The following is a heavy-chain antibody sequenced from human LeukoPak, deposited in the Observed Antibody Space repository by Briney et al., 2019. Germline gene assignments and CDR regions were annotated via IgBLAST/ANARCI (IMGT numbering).Heavy chain of an antibody. CDR1: GGSISSYY. J-gene: IGHJ5*02. Sequence: ETLSLTCTVSGGSISSYYWSWIRQPPGKGLEWIGYIYYSGSTNYNPSLKSRVTISVDTSKNQFSLKLSSVTAADTAVYYCAREGTDGYNSYLSTWGQGTLVTVSS. V-gene: IGHV4-59*01. CDR2: IYYSGST. D-gene: IGHD5-24*01. CDR3: AREGTDGYNSYLST.